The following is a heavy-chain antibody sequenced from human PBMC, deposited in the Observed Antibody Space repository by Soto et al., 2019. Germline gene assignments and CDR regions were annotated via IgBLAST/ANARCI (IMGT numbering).Heavy chain of an antibody. V-gene: IGHV1-69*13. Sequence: ASVKVSCKASGGTFSSYAISWVRQAPGQGLEWMGGIIPIFGTANYAQKFQGRVTITADESTSTAYMELSSLRSEDTAVYYCARARITMVRGVIITGPGDYSMDVWGQGTTVTVSS. CDR1: GGTFSSYA. J-gene: IGHJ6*02. CDR3: ARARITMVRGVIITGPGDYSMDV. D-gene: IGHD3-10*01. CDR2: IIPIFGTA.